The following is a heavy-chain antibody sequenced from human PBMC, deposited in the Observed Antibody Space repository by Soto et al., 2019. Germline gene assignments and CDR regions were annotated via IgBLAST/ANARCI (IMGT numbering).Heavy chain of an antibody. CDR2: FDPEDVET. CDR1: GYTLTELS. D-gene: IGHD3-22*01. CDR3: ATRPRYDSSGYYYIIYYFDY. V-gene: IGHV1-24*01. J-gene: IGHJ4*02. Sequence: ASVKVSCKVSGYTLTELSMHWVRRAPGKGLEWMGGFDPEDVETIYAQKFQGRVTMTDDTSTDTAYMERSSLRSEDTAVYYCATRPRYDSSGYYYIIYYFDYWGQGTLVTVSS.